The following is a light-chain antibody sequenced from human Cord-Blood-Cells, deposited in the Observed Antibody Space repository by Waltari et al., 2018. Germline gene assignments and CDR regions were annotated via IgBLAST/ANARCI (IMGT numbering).Light chain of an antibody. CDR3: SSYTSSSTLYV. J-gene: IGLJ1*01. CDR1: SSDVGGYNY. CDR2: EVS. Sequence: QSALTQPASVSGSPGQSITISCTGTSSDVGGYNYVSCYHQHPGKAPKLMIYEVSNRPSGVSNRFSGSKSGNTASLTISGLQAEDEADYYCSSYTSSSTLYVFGTGTKVTVL. V-gene: IGLV2-14*01.